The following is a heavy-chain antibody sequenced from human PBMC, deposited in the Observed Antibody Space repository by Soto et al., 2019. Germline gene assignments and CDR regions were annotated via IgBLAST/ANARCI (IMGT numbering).Heavy chain of an antibody. CDR3: ASGFCHSSGYYEAFDI. D-gene: IGHD3-22*01. CDR2: VSHSGST. V-gene: IGHV4-59*01. Sequence: PWETLSLTCTFSVVSITGDYWNCIRHPPGKGLEWIAYVSHSGSTKYNPSLQSRVTISIDTSKNQFSLRLSSVTAADTAVYYCASGFCHSSGYYEAFDIWGQGTMVTVSS. J-gene: IGHJ3*02. CDR1: VVSITGDY.